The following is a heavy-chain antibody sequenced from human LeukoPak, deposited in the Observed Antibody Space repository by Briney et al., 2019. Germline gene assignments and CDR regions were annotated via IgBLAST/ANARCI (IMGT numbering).Heavy chain of an antibody. D-gene: IGHD6-19*01. CDR1: GFIFSSYS. Sequence: GGSLRLSCAASGFIFSSYSMIWVRQAPGKGLEWVSSVSGTSEYIYYADSVRGRFTISRDNAKNTVYLQMNSLRAEDTAVYYCARWYSSGWYSDYWGQGTLVTVSS. J-gene: IGHJ4*02. CDR3: ARWYSSGWYSDY. V-gene: IGHV3-21*06. CDR2: VSGTSEYI.